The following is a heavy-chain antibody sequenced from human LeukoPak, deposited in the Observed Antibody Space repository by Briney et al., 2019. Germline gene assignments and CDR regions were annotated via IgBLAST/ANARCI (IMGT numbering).Heavy chain of an antibody. CDR1: GFTFTNFV. CDR2: ISGNGDSA. J-gene: IGHJ4*02. Sequence: GGSLRLSCAASGFTFTNFVMSWVRQAPGKGLEWVSSISGNGDSAYYPDFAKGRFSISRDNSKDTLYLQMNSLRAEDTAVYYCAKDGTGYCSSTSCYSFDYWGQGTLVTVSS. V-gene: IGHV3-23*01. D-gene: IGHD2-2*02. CDR3: AKDGTGYCSSTSCYSFDY.